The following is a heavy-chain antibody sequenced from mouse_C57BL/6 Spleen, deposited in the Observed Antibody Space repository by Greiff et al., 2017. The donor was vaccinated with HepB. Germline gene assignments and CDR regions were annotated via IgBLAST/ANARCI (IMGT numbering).Heavy chain of an antibody. CDR3: ARAYYDYEGGFDV. V-gene: IGHV1-61*01. CDR1: GYTFTSYW. J-gene: IGHJ1*03. D-gene: IGHD2-4*01. Sequence: QVQLQQPGAELVRPGSSVKLSCKASGYTFTSYWMDWVKQRPGQGLEWIGNIYPSDSETHYNQKFKDKATLTVDKSSSTAYMQLSSLTSEDSAVYYCARAYYDYEGGFDVWGTGTTVTVSS. CDR2: IYPSDSET.